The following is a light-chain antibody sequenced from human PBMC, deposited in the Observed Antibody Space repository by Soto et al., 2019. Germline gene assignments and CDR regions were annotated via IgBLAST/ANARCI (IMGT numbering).Light chain of an antibody. V-gene: IGLV1-40*01. CDR1: SSNIGAGYD. CDR3: QSYDSSLTGPKVL. CDR2: GNS. Sequence: QSALTQPPSVSGAPGQRVTISCTGSSSNIGAGYDVHWYQQFPGTAPKLLIYGNSNRPSGVPARFSGSKSGSSASLAITGLQAEDEADYYCQSYDSSLTGPKVLFGGGIQLTVL. J-gene: IGLJ2*01.